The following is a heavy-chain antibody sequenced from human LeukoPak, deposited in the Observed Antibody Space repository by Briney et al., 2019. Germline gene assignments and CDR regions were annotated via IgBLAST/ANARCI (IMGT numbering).Heavy chain of an antibody. CDR2: IKQDGSEK. D-gene: IGHD3-10*01. CDR1: GFTFSSYW. V-gene: IGHV3-7*01. Sequence: GGSLRLSCAASGFTFSSYWMSWVRQAPGKGLEWVANIKQDGSEKYYVDSVKGRFTISRDNAKNSLYLQLNSLRAEDTAVYYCARMYYYGSGSQFDYWGQGTLVTVSS. J-gene: IGHJ4*02. CDR3: ARMYYYGSGSQFDY.